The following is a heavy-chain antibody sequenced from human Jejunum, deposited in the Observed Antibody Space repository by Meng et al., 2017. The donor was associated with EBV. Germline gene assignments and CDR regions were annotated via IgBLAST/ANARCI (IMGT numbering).Heavy chain of an antibody. CDR1: GYTFTGYF. D-gene: IGHD3-22*01. J-gene: IGHJ4*02. CDR3: ARDYSDSSRQGY. CDR2: INPNSGGT. V-gene: IGHV1-2*06. Sequence: QGQRVQSGEEVKQPGASVRVSCKAPGYTFTGYFIHWVRPAPGQGLEWMGRINPNSGGTSYTQKFQGRVTMTRDTSITTAYMELSRLGSDDTAVYYCARDYSDSSRQGYWGQGTLVTVSS.